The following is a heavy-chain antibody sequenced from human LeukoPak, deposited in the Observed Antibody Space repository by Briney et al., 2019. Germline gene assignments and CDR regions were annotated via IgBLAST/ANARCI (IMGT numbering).Heavy chain of an antibody. Sequence: GASVKVSCKASGYTFTSYGISWVRQAPGQGLEWMGWISAYNGNTNYAQKLQGRVTMTTDTSTSIAYMEPRSLRSDDTAVYYCARDDSSSWYEVMDYWGQGTLVTVSS. D-gene: IGHD6-13*01. CDR1: GYTFTSYG. CDR3: ARDDSSSWYEVMDY. V-gene: IGHV1-18*01. J-gene: IGHJ4*02. CDR2: ISAYNGNT.